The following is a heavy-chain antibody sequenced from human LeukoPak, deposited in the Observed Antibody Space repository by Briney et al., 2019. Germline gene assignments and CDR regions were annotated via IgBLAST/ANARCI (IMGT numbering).Heavy chain of an antibody. CDR1: GGSISSGPYY. CDR3: ARGHGVFDY. V-gene: IGHV4-61*02. CDR2: IYTSGST. D-gene: IGHD3-16*01. J-gene: IGHJ4*02. Sequence: SETLSLTCTVSGGSISSGPYYWSWIRQPAGKGLEWIGRIYTSGSTNYNPSLKSRVAMSVDMSKNQFSLKLSSVTAADTAVYYCARGHGVFDYWGQGTLVTVSS.